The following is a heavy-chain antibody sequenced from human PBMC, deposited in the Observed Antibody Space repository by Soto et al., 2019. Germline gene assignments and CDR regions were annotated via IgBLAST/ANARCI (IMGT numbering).Heavy chain of an antibody. CDR2: INHSGNT. V-gene: IGHV4-34*01. CDR3: ARGGAGGLIPPAVPRGY. Sequence: QVQLQQWCAGLLKPSETLARTCAVYGGSFSGYYWNWIRQPPGKGLEWIGEINHSGNTNYNPSLKSRVTISLDTSNNPFSLKLSSVTAADTAVYYCARGGAGGLIPPAVPRGYWGQGTLVTVSS. CDR1: GGSFSGYY. J-gene: IGHJ4*02. D-gene: IGHD6-13*01.